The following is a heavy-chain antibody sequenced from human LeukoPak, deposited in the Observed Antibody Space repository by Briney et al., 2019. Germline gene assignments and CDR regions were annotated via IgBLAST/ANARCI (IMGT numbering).Heavy chain of an antibody. CDR3: AKHYMGSSYNRALDY. J-gene: IGHJ4*02. Sequence: SETLSLTCTVSGGSISSSTFYWGWIRQPPGKGLEWIGSTSYSGATYYNPSLKSRVTISVDTSKNHFSLRLSSVTAADTAVYYCAKHYMGSSYNRALDYWGQGTLVTVSS. V-gene: IGHV4-39*01. CDR1: GGSISSSTFY. CDR2: TSYSGAT. D-gene: IGHD3-10*01.